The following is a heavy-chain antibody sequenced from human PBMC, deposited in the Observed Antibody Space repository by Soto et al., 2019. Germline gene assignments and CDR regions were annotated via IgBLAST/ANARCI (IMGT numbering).Heavy chain of an antibody. V-gene: IGHV3-23*01. J-gene: IGHJ3*01. CDR2: ISPNGDST. CDR1: GFTFNNYA. CDR3: AKVRLTDYLRYAPHL. Sequence: GGSLRLSCAASGFTFNNYAMNWVHQAPGRGLEWVSIISPNGDSTYYADSVKGRFTTSRDNSQNTVFLQMNSLRAEDTAIYFCAKVRLTDYLRYAPHLWGQGTLVTVSS. D-gene: IGHD2-8*01.